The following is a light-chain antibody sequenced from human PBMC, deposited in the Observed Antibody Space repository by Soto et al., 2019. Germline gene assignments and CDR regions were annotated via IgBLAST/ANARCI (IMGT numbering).Light chain of an antibody. CDR2: EVT. J-gene: IGLJ3*02. V-gene: IGLV2-14*01. Sequence: QSALTQPASVSGSPGQSITISCTGTSSDVGGYNYVSWYQQYPGKAPKLMIYEVTNRPSGVSNRFSGSKSGNTASLTISGLQAEDEADYYCNSYTSSSNWVFGGGTKLTVL. CDR3: NSYTSSSNWV. CDR1: SSDVGGYNY.